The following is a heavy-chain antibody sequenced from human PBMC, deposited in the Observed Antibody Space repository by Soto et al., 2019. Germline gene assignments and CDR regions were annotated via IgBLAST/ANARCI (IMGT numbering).Heavy chain of an antibody. D-gene: IGHD2-21*02. Sequence: QVQLVQSGAEVKKPGDSLKISCKASGYTFTYYYIHWVRQAPGQGLEWMGIINPSGGTTKYEQKLQGRIILTRDTSTNTVYLALSSLRSEDTAMYYCARFDGGDNAFDIWGQGTMVTVSS. CDR2: INPSGGTT. V-gene: IGHV1-46*04. CDR3: ARFDGGDNAFDI. J-gene: IGHJ3*02. CDR1: GYTFTYYY.